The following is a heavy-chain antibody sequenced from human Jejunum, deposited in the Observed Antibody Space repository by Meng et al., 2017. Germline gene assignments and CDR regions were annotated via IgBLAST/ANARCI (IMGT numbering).Heavy chain of an antibody. J-gene: IGHJ4*02. CDR2: IFRTGTS. D-gene: IGHD6-19*01. Sequence: LQQSGPGLVMPSGTLALTWPVSGDSISSDNWWSWVRQPPGKGPEWIGDIFRTGTSNYSPSLRSRVAIYMDKSKNQFSLSLNSVTAADTAVYYCARKGGTYSTGHFPHFDYWGQGTLVTVSS. CDR1: GDSISSDNW. CDR3: ARKGGTYSTGHFPHFDY. V-gene: IGHV4-4*02.